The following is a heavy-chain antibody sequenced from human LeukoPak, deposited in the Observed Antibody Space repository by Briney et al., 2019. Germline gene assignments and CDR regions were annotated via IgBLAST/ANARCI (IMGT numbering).Heavy chain of an antibody. D-gene: IGHD3-10*01. CDR2: IRRKANSYAT. V-gene: IGHV3-73*01. CDR3: YTYYYGSGSYNPPFYFDY. J-gene: IGHJ4*02. CDR1: GFTFSGSA. Sequence: QAGGSLRLSCAASGFTFSGSAMHWVRQASGKGLEGVGRIRRKANSYATAYAASLKGRFTISRDDSKNTAYLQMHSLKTEDTAVYYCYTYYYGSGSYNPPFYFDYWGQGTLVTVSS.